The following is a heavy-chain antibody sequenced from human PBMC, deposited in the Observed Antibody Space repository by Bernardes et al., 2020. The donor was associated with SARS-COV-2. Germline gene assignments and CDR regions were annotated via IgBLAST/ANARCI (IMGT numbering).Heavy chain of an antibody. D-gene: IGHD2-2*01. CDR3: AREFVVVPAADNPDY. J-gene: IGHJ4*02. CDR2: INTNTGNP. CDR1: GYTFTSYA. Sequence: ASVKVSCKASGYTFTSYAMNWVRQAPGQGLEWMGWINTNTGNPTYAQGFTGRFVFSLDTSVSTAYLQISSLKAEDTAVYYCAREFVVVPAADNPDYWGQGTLVTVSS. V-gene: IGHV7-4-1*02.